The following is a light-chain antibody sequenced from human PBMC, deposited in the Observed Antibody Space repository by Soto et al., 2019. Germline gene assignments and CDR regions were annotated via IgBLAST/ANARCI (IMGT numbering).Light chain of an antibody. J-gene: IGKJ1*01. Sequence: DIQMTQSPSTLSASVGDRVTITCRASQTISSWLAWYQQKPGKAPKLLIYAASTLESGVSSRFSGRGSGTEFTLTISSLQPDDFATYYCQQYNSYWKFGQGTKVDIK. V-gene: IGKV1-5*01. CDR2: AAS. CDR1: QTISSW. CDR3: QQYNSYWK.